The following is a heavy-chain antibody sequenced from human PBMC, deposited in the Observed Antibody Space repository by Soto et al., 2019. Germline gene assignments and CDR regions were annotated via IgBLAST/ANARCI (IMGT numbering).Heavy chain of an antibody. CDR1: GGTFSSYA. D-gene: IGHD4-17*01. V-gene: IGHV1-69*05. Sequence: SVKVSCKASGGTFSSYAISWVRQAPGQGLEWMGGIIPIFGTANYAQKFQGRVTMTRDTSTSTVYMELSSLRSEDTAVYYCARDKPGPLTTVTYYYYYGMDVWGQGTTVTVSS. CDR2: IIPIFGTA. J-gene: IGHJ6*02. CDR3: ARDKPGPLTTVTYYYYYGMDV.